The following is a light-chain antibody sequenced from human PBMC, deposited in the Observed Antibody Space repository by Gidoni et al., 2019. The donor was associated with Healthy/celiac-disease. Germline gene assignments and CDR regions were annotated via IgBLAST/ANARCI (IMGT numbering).Light chain of an antibody. Sequence: IVLTQSPATLSVSPGESATLPCRARQSVSSNLAWYQQKPGQAPRLLIYGASTRATGIPARFSGSGSGTECTLTISSLQSEDCAVYYWQQYNNWPYTFGQGTKLEIK. CDR1: QSVSSN. CDR3: QQYNNWPYT. CDR2: GAS. J-gene: IGKJ2*01. V-gene: IGKV3-15*01.